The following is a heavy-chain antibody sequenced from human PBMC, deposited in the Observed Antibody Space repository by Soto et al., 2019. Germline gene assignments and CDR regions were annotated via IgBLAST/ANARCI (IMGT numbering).Heavy chain of an antibody. J-gene: IGHJ3*02. CDR1: GGSISSSSYY. CDR2: IYYSGST. D-gene: IGHD6-19*01. V-gene: IGHV4-39*01. Sequence: PSETLSLTCTVSGGSISSSSYYWGWIRQPPGKGLEWIGSIYYSGSTYYNPSLKSRATISVNTSKNQFSLKLSSVTAADTAVYYCARHGDSSGWYELGAFDIWGQGTMVTVSS. CDR3: ARHGDSSGWYELGAFDI.